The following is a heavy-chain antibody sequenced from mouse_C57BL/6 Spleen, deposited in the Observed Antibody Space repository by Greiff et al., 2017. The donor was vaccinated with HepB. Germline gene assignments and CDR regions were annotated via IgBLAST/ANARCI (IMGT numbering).Heavy chain of an antibody. J-gene: IGHJ1*03. CDR3: ARDGSAYFDV. CDR2: IYPGSGST. Sequence: QVQLQQPGAELVKPGASVKMSCKASGYTSTSYWITWVKQRPGQGLEWIGDIYPGSGSTNYNEKFKSKATLTVDTSSSTAYMQLSSLTSEDSAVYYCARDGSAYFDVWGTGTTVTVSS. D-gene: IGHD1-1*01. CDR1: GYTSTSYW. V-gene: IGHV1-55*01.